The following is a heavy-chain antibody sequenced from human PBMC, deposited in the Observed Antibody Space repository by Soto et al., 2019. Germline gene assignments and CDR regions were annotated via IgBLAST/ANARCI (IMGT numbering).Heavy chain of an antibody. CDR2: ISWNSRSI. CDR3: AKGGSGSFIAPAGTGNWFAP. V-gene: IGHV3-9*01. CDR1: GFSFDDYA. Sequence: EVQLVESGGGLVQPGRSLRLSCAASGFSFDDYAMYWVRQAPGKGLEWVSVISWNSRSIGYADSVKGRFTISRDNAKNSLYLQMNGLRAEDTALYYCAKGGSGSFIAPAGTGNWFAPWGQGTLVTVSS. D-gene: IGHD6-13*01. J-gene: IGHJ5*02.